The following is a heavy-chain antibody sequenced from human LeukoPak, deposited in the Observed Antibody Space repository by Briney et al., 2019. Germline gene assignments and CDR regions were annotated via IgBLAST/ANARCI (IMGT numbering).Heavy chain of an antibody. V-gene: IGHV4-39*07. D-gene: IGHD4-17*01. CDR2: IYHSGST. CDR1: GGSISSSNFY. J-gene: IGHJ4*02. Sequence: SETLSLTCTVSGGSISSSNFYWGWIRQPPGKGLEWIGSIYHSGSTYYNPSLKSRVTMSVDTSKNQFSLRLSSVTAADTAVYYCARYDYGVHDFWGRGTLVTVSP. CDR3: ARYDYGVHDF.